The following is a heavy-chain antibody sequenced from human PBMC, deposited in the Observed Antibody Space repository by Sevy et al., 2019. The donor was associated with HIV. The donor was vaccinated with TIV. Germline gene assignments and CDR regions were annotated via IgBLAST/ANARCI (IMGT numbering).Heavy chain of an antibody. V-gene: IGHV4-34*01. CDR3: ARGYDAGPLIY. J-gene: IGHJ4*01. Sequence: SETLSLTCTVYGGSFSAYYWTWIRQPPGKGLEWIGEINHSGSTNYNPSLKSRVTISLDTSKNQFSLRLTSVTAADTAVFYCARGYDAGPLIYWGHGTLVTVSS. D-gene: IGHD3-22*01. CDR1: GGSFSAYY. CDR2: INHSGST.